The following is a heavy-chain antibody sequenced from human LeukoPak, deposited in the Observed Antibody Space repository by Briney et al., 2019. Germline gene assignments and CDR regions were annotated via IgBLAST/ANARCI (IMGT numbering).Heavy chain of an antibody. CDR3: ARGSSGFWSGYPIDY. CDR2: INHSGST. Sequence: PSETLSLTCAVDGGSFSGYYWSWIRQPPGKGLEWIGEINHSGSTNYNPSLKSRVTISVDTSKNQFSLKRSSVTTADTAVYYCARGSSGFWSGYPIDYWGQGTLVTVSS. D-gene: IGHD3-3*01. V-gene: IGHV4-34*01. J-gene: IGHJ4*02. CDR1: GGSFSGYY.